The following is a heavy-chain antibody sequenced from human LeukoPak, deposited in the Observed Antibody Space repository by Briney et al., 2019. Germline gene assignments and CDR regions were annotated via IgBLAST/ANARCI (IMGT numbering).Heavy chain of an antibody. J-gene: IGHJ4*02. CDR1: GYTLNGYY. CDR3: ARGGRWDRGYSYLFDY. V-gene: IGHV1-2*04. D-gene: IGHD5-18*01. Sequence: ASVRVSCEASGYTLNGYYMHWVRQAPGQGLEWMGWINPNTGATNYAQKFQGWVTIPSATSIGTAYMAMIRLTSDDTAVYYCARGGRWDRGYSYLFDYWGQGTLITVSS. CDR2: INPNTGAT.